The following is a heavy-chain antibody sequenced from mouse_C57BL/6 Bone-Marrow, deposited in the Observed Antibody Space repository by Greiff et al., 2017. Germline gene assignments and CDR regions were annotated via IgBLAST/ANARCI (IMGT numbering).Heavy chain of an antibody. CDR3: ARSRYYSSSWYLDD. Sequence: VQLQQSGAELVKPGASVKLSCKASGYTFTSYWMHWVKQRPGQGLEWIGMIHPYSGSTNYNEKFKGKATLTVDKSSSTAYMQLSSLTSEDSAVYYCARSRYYSSSWYLDDWGTGTTVTVSS. D-gene: IGHD1-1*01. J-gene: IGHJ1*03. CDR1: GYTFTSYW. CDR2: IHPYSGST. V-gene: IGHV1-64*01.